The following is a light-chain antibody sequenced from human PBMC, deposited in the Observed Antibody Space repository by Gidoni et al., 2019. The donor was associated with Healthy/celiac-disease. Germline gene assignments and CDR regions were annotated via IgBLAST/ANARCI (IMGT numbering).Light chain of an antibody. CDR1: QGIRKD. Sequence: DIQMTQSPSSLSASVGDRVTITCRASQGIRKDLGWYQQKPGKAPKRLIYAASSLQSGVPSRFSGSGAGTEFTLTISSLQPEDFVTYYCLQHNSYPRTFGQGTKVEIK. CDR2: AAS. V-gene: IGKV1-17*01. J-gene: IGKJ1*01. CDR3: LQHNSYPRT.